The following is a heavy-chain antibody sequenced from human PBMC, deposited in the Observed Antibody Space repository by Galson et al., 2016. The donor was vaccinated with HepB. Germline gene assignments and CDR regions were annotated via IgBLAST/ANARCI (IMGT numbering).Heavy chain of an antibody. J-gene: IGHJ4*02. CDR1: GFTFSSHW. CDR3: SRDHSLAETGPHFYC. Sequence: SLRLSCAASGFTFSSHWMHWVRQAPGKGLVWVSRINPVGTTTTYADSVKGRFTISRDNAKNTLYLQMDDLRAEDTAVYYCSRDHSLAETGPHFYCWGQGALVTVSS. D-gene: IGHD7-27*01. CDR2: INPVGTTT. V-gene: IGHV3-74*01.